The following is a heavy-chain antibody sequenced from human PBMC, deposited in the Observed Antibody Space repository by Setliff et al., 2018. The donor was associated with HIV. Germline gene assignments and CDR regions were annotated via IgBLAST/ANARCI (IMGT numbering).Heavy chain of an antibody. Sequence: GGSLRLSCAASGFTFSSYAMSWVRQAPGKGLEWVSYISAASTTTYYTDSVKGRFSISRDNAKNSLYLQMNSLRAEDTAMYYCARFGYSHNYSFDMWGQGTMVTVSS. J-gene: IGHJ3*02. CDR1: GFTFSSYA. CDR3: ARFGYSHNYSFDM. D-gene: IGHD5-18*01. CDR2: ISAASTTT. V-gene: IGHV3-48*04.